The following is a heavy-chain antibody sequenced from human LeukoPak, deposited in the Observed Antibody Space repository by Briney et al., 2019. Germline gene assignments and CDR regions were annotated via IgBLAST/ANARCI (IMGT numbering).Heavy chain of an antibody. Sequence: GGSLRLSCAASGFTFSSYAMSWVRQAPGKGLEWVSAITGSGGSTYYADSVKGRFTISRDTSKNTLYLQMNSLRAEDTAVYYCAKDRVSYYYYYYLDVWGKGTTVTVSS. D-gene: IGHD2-21*01. CDR1: GFTFSSYA. CDR2: ITGSGGST. V-gene: IGHV3-23*01. J-gene: IGHJ6*03. CDR3: AKDRVSYYYYYYLDV.